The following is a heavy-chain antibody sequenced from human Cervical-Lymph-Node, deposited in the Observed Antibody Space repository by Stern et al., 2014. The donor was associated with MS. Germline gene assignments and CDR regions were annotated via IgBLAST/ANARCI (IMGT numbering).Heavy chain of an antibody. CDR3: ATHRGRVTYYYGLDV. CDR2: YDPQHGET. V-gene: IGHV1-24*01. CDR1: GYTLTEMS. D-gene: IGHD2-21*02. J-gene: IGHJ6*02. Sequence: VQLLESGAEVKKPGASVKVSCKGSGYTLTEMSMHWVRQAPGKGLEWMGGYDPQHGETVYAQKIQGRVTMAEDRSTDTAYMELTSLRSDDTAVYYCATHRGRVTYYYGLDVWGQGTTVTVSS.